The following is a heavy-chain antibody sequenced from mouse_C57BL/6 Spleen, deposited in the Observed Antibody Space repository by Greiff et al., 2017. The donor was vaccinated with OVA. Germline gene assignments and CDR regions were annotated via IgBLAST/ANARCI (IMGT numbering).Heavy chain of an antibody. J-gene: IGHJ2*01. D-gene: IGHD4-1*01. CDR2: ISNGGGST. CDR3: ARRLTGYFDD. Sequence: EVMLVESGGGLVQPGGSLKLSCAASGFTFSDYYMYWVRQTPEKRLEWVAYISNGGGSTYYPDTVKGRFTISRDNAKNTLYLQMSRLKSEDTAMYYCARRLTGYFDDWGQGTTLTVSS. V-gene: IGHV5-12*01. CDR1: GFTFSDYY.